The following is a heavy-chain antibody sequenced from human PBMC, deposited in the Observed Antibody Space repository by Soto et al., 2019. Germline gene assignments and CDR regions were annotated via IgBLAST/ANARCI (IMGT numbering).Heavy chain of an antibody. J-gene: IGHJ6*02. CDR3: AKGQHCISTGCYFYHYGMDV. CDR1: GFTFSSYG. CDR2: ISYDGSNK. Sequence: QVQLVESGGGVVQPGRSLRLSCVASGFTFSSYGMHWVRQAPGKGLEWVAVISYDGSNKYYADSVKGRLTISRDNSKNTVYLQMNSLRGEDTAVYYCAKGQHCISTGCYFYHYGMDVWGQGTTVVVSS. D-gene: IGHD2-2*01. V-gene: IGHV3-30*18.